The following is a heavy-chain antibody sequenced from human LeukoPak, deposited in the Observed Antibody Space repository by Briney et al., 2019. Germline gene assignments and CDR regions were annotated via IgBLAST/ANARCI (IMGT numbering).Heavy chain of an antibody. CDR2: IYSSGST. D-gene: IGHD3-3*01. CDR1: GAAISTYF. V-gene: IGHV4-59*01. J-gene: IGHJ5*02. CDR3: ARDFWSGSVGFDP. Sequence: PSETLSLTCTVSGAAISTYFWSWIRQSSGKGLEWIGYIYSSGSTKYNPSLKSRVTISVDASKNQFALTLRSLTAADMAVYYCARDFWSGSVGFDPWGQGTLVTVSS.